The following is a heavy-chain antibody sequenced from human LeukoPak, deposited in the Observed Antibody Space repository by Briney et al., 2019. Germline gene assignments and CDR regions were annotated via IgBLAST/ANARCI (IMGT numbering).Heavy chain of an antibody. V-gene: IGHV3-21*01. J-gene: IGHJ5*02. CDR2: ISSSSSYI. D-gene: IGHD6-13*01. Sequence: PGGSLRLSCAASGFTFSSYSMNWVRQAPGKGLEWVSSISSSSSYIYYADSVKGRFTISRDNAKNSLYLQMNSLRAEDTAVYYCARWGSWYPPVSAWGQGTLVTVSS. CDR1: GFTFSSYS. CDR3: ARWGSWYPPVSA.